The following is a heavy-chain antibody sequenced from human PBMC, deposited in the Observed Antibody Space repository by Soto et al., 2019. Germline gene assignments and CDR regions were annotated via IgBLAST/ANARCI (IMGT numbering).Heavy chain of an antibody. Sequence: QVQLVESGGGVVQPGRSLRLSCAASGFTFSSYGMHWVRQAPGKGLEWVAVISYDGSNKYYADSVKGRFTISRDNSKNTLYLQMNSLRAEDTAVYYCAKAIVVVAGTIDYWGQGTLVTVSS. CDR2: ISYDGSNK. V-gene: IGHV3-30*18. CDR1: GFTFSSYG. CDR3: AKAIVVVAGTIDY. D-gene: IGHD2-15*01. J-gene: IGHJ4*02.